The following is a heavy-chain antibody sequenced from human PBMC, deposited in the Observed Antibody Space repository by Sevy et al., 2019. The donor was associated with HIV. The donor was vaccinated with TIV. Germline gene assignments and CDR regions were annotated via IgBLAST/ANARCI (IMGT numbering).Heavy chain of an antibody. CDR2: INSDGSST. CDR3: AKGDIVVVVAATHNPFSV. CDR1: GFTFSSYW. V-gene: IGHV3-74*01. D-gene: IGHD2-15*01. Sequence: GGSLRLSCAASGFTFSSYWMHWVRQAPGKGLVWVSRINSDGSSTSYADSVKGRFTISRDNAKNTLYLQMNSLRAEDTAVYYCAKGDIVVVVAATHNPFSVWGKGTTVTVSS. J-gene: IGHJ6*04.